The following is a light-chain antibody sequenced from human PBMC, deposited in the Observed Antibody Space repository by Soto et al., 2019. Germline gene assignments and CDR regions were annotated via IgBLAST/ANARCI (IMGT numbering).Light chain of an antibody. J-gene: IGKJ1*01. CDR2: GGS. Sequence: NAITLSPGTXSFGTEDGAPSAWGDSQTVSRKYLAWYKQRPRQAXRXXXYGGSSRDTGIPQRLRGSGSGKEFNINIIRMEPEDFGVYYCQQYRISLRTFGHGTHVDI. CDR1: QTVSRKY. V-gene: IGKV3-20*01. CDR3: QQYRISLRT.